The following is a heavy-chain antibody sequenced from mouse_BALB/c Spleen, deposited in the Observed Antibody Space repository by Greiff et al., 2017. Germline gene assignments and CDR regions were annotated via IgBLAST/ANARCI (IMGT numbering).Heavy chain of an antibody. CDR3: AREKYGNYDGFDY. J-gene: IGHJ2*01. V-gene: IGHV1-87*01. Sequence: VQLQQSGAELARPGASVKLSCKASGYTFTSYWMQWVKQRPGQGLEWIGAIYPGDGDTRYTQKFKGKATLTADKSSSTAYMQLSSLASEDSAVYYCAREKYGNYDGFDYWGQGTTLTGSS. D-gene: IGHD2-10*02. CDR1: GYTFTSYW. CDR2: IYPGDGDT.